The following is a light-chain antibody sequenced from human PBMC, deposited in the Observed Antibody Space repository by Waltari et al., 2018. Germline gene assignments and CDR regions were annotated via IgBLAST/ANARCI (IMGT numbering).Light chain of an antibody. CDR2: DVT. V-gene: IGLV2-14*03. Sequence: QSALTQPASVSGSPGQSITISCTGTSSDVGGYTYVSWYQQHPGKAPKLMIYDVTTRPSGVSKRFSGYRSVNTASLTISGLQAEDEADYYCRSYTSSSTWVFGGGTKLTVL. CDR1: SSDVGGYTY. CDR3: RSYTSSSTWV. J-gene: IGLJ3*02.